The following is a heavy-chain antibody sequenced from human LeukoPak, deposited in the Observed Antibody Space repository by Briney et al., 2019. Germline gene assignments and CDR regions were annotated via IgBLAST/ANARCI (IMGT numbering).Heavy chain of an antibody. CDR3: AREPYSTSSFFDS. CDR1: GDSVSSNSAA. V-gene: IGHV6-1*01. CDR2: TYYRSKWFN. Sequence: SQTLSLTCAISGDSVSSNSAAWNWIRQSPSRVLEWLGRTYYRSKWFNNFAVSVKSRITVNPDTSKNQFSLQLNSVTPEDTAVYYCAREPYSTSSFFDSWGQGTLVTVSS. D-gene: IGHD6-6*01. J-gene: IGHJ4*02.